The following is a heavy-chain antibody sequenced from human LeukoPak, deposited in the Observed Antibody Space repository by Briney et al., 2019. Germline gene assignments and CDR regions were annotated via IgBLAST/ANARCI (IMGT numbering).Heavy chain of an antibody. CDR2: IYTSGST. J-gene: IGHJ6*03. V-gene: IGHV4-4*07. CDR1: GGSISSYY. Sequence: SKTLSLTCTVSGGSISSYYWSWIRQPAGKGLEWIGRIYTSGSTNYNPSLKSRVTMSVDTSKNQFSLKLSSVTAADTAVYYCAREVGYSSSWYPYYYYMDVWGKGTTVTVSS. D-gene: IGHD6-13*01. CDR3: AREVGYSSSWYPYYYYMDV.